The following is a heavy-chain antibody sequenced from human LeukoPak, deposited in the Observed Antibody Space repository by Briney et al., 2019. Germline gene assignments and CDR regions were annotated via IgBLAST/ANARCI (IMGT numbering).Heavy chain of an antibody. CDR3: ASRDTYYYGSGSLYYFDY. CDR2: FDPEDGET. J-gene: IGHJ4*02. Sequence: ASVKVSCKVSGYTLTELSMHWVRQAPGKGLEWMGGFDPEDGETIYAQKFQGRVTMTEDTSTDTAYMELSSLRSEDTAVYYCASRDTYYYGSGSLYYFDYWGQGTLVTVSS. D-gene: IGHD3-10*01. V-gene: IGHV1-24*01. CDR1: GYTLTELS.